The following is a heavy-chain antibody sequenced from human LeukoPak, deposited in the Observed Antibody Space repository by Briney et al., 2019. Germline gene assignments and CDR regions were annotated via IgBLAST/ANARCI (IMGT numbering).Heavy chain of an antibody. Sequence: SETLSLTCTVSGGSIGTYYWGWIRQPAGKELEWIGRIYKSGSTNYNPSLKSRVTISVDTSKNQFSLKLSSVTAADTAVYYCARGDYDSSGYYLYWGQGTLVTVSS. CDR2: IYKSGST. CDR1: GGSIGTYY. D-gene: IGHD3-22*01. CDR3: ARGDYDSSGYYLY. V-gene: IGHV4-4*07. J-gene: IGHJ4*02.